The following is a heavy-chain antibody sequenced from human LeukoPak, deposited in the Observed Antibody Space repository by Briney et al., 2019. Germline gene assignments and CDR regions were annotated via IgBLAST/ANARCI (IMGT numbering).Heavy chain of an antibody. J-gene: IGHJ5*02. Sequence: SVKVSCKASGGTFSSYAISWVRQAPGQGLEWMGGIIPIFGTANYAQKFQGRVTITTDESTSTAYMELSSLRSEDTAVYYCARVPRVVSSTSYYNWFDPWGQGTLVTVSS. V-gene: IGHV1-69*05. CDR2: IIPIFGTA. CDR1: GGTFSSYA. D-gene: IGHD2-2*01. CDR3: ARVPRVVSSTSYYNWFDP.